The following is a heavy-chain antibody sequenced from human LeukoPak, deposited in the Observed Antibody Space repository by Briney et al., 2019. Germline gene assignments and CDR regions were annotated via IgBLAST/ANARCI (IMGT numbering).Heavy chain of an antibody. CDR3: ARTYYDILTGYNPYFDY. CDR1: GFTFNTYT. D-gene: IGHD3-9*01. J-gene: IGHJ4*02. CDR2: ITASSTAI. Sequence: GGSLRLSCAASGFTFNTYTMNWVRQAPGKGLEWVSSITASSTAIYSADSVKGRFTISRDNAKNFLYLQMNSLRAEDTAVYYCARTYYDILTGYNPYFDYWGQGTLVTVSS. V-gene: IGHV3-21*01.